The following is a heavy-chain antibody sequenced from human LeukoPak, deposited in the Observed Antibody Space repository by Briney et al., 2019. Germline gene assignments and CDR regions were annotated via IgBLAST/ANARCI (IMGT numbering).Heavy chain of an antibody. CDR3: ARSDGYAVAGTAFDY. V-gene: IGHV3-21*01. CDR1: GFTFSSYS. Sequence: GGSLRLSCAASGFTFSSYSMNWVRQAPGKGLEWVSCISSSSSYIYYADSVKGRFTMARDNAKNSLYLQMNSLRAEDTALYYCARSDGYAVAGTAFDYWGQGTLVTVSS. D-gene: IGHD6-19*01. CDR2: ISSSSSYI. J-gene: IGHJ4*02.